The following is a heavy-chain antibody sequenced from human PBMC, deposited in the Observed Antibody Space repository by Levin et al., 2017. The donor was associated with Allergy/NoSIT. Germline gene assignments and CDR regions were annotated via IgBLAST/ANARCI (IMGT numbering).Heavy chain of an antibody. CDR2: IVVGSGNT. D-gene: IGHD6-13*01. CDR1: GFTFTSSA. V-gene: IGHV1-58*02. J-gene: IGHJ4*02. CDR3: AADFGVAAAGILPPD. Sequence: SVKVSCKASGFTFTSSAMQWVRQARGQRLEWIGWIVVGSGNTNYAQKFQERVTITRDMSTSTAYMELSSLRSEDTAVYYCAADFGVAAAGILPPDWGQGTLVTVSS.